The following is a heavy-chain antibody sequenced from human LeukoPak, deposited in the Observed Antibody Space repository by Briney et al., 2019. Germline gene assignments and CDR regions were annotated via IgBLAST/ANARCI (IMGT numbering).Heavy chain of an antibody. V-gene: IGHV4-39*01. CDR3: ARHAVEAASRWFDP. D-gene: IGHD1-1*01. Sequence: SETPSLTCTVSGGSISSSSYYWGWIRQSPGKGLEWIGNIYYSGSTYYNPSLKSRVTISVDTSKNQFSLNLSSVTAADTAVYYCARHAVEAASRWFDPWGQGTLVTVSS. CDR2: IYYSGST. CDR1: GGSISSSSYY. J-gene: IGHJ5*02.